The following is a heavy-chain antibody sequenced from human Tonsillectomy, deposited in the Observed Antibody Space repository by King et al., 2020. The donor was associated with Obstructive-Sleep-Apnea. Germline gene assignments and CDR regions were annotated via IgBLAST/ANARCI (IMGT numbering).Heavy chain of an antibody. CDR2: ISYSGGT. V-gene: IGHV4-59*08. J-gene: IGHJ4*02. D-gene: IGHD3-9*01. CDR3: ARHVAGNYDILTGYYNGHYFDY. Sequence: QLQESGPGLGKPLETLALTCTFSGCSISSYDWSWIPQPPGEGLELGWYISYSGGTHYKPSPNSRGPISVATSTNQFSLKLSSVTAADTAVYYCARHVAGNYDILTGYYNGHYFDYWGQGTLVTVSS. CDR1: GCSISSYD.